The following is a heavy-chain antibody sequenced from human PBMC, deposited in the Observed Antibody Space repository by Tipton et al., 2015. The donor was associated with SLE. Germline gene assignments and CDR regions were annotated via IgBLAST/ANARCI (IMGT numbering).Heavy chain of an antibody. J-gene: IGHJ4*02. Sequence: SLRLSCAASGFTLNNDWMHWVRQAPGKGLVWVSRIKPDGRTINYADVVKGRFTISRDSAENTLYLQMNSLRPEDTAVYYCARDRDGFSGYEYYWGQGTLVTVSS. V-gene: IGHV3-74*01. CDR1: GFTLNNDW. CDR3: ARDRDGFSGYEYY. D-gene: IGHD5-12*01. CDR2: IKPDGRTI.